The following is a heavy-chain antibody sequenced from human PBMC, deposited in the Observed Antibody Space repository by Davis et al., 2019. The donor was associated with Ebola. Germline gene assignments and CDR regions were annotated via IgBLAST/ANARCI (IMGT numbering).Heavy chain of an antibody. CDR1: GFTFSSYW. CDR3: ARSGLSFGVVKYHYGMDA. CDR2: ISSSGSTI. V-gene: IGHV3-48*04. D-gene: IGHD3-3*01. J-gene: IGHJ6*04. Sequence: GESLKISCVASGFTFSSYWMHWVRQAPGKGLEWVSYISSSGSTIYYADSVKGRFTISRDNAKNSLYLQMNSLRAEDTAVYYCARSGLSFGVVKYHYGMDAWGKGTTVTVSS.